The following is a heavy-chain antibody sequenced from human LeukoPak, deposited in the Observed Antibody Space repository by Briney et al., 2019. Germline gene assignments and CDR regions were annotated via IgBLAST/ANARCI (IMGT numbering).Heavy chain of an antibody. CDR3: AKRNYDSSGYDFDY. CDR2: ISYDGSNE. V-gene: IGHV3-30*18. Sequence: GSLRLSCAASGFTFSSYGMHCVRQAPGKGLEWVAVISYDGSNEYYADSVKGRFTISRDNSKNTLYLQMNSLRAEDTAVYYCAKRNYDSSGYDFDYWGQGTLVTVSS. CDR1: GFTFSSYG. D-gene: IGHD3-22*01. J-gene: IGHJ4*02.